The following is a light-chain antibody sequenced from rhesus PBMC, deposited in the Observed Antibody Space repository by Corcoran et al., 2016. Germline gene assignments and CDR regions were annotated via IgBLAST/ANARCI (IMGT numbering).Light chain of an antibody. CDR3: APAIAFPLT. V-gene: IGKV2-72*01. J-gene: IGKJ4*01. CDR1: QSLLHRNGKTY. CDR2: GTS. Sequence: DIVMTQTPLSLPSTPGEPASISCRSSQSLLHRNGKTYLHWYLQKPSQSPPLLIYGTSNRASGDPDRFSGSGSGTAFTLKISKVAAEDVGVYYFAPAIAFPLTFGAGTKVEIQ.